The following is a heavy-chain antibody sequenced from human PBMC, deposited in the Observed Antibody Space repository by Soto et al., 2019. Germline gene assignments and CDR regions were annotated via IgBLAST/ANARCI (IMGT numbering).Heavy chain of an antibody. Sequence: VGSLRLSCAASGFTFSSYGMHWVRQAPGKGLEWVAVIWYDGSNKYYADSVKGRFTISRDNSKNTLYLQMNSLRAEDTAVYYCARDITTGYYYYYYGMDVWGQGTTVTVSS. CDR2: IWYDGSNK. V-gene: IGHV3-33*01. D-gene: IGHD3-22*01. CDR3: ARDITTGYYYYYYGMDV. CDR1: GFTFSSYG. J-gene: IGHJ6*02.